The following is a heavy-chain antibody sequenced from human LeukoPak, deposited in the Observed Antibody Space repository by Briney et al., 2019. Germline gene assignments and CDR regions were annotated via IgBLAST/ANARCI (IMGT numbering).Heavy chain of an antibody. Sequence: PGGSLRLSCAASGFTFSSYSMNWVRQAPGKGLESVSSISSSSSYIYYADSVKGRFTISRDNAKNSLYLQMNSLRAEDTAVYYCARAQPVAAAGPPYYFDYWGQGTLVTVSS. CDR3: ARAQPVAAAGPPYYFDY. D-gene: IGHD6-13*01. V-gene: IGHV3-21*01. CDR1: GFTFSSYS. J-gene: IGHJ4*02. CDR2: ISSSSSYI.